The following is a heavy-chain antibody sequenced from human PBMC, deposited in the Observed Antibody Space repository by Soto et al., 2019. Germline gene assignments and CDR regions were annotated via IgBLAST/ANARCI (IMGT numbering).Heavy chain of an antibody. CDR1: GGSFSGYY. Sequence: SETLSLTCAVYGGSFSGYYWSWIRQPPGKGLEWIGEIYHSGSTDYNPSLKSRVTISVDTSKNQFSLKLSSVTAADTAVYYCARQIAAALDYWVQGTLVTVSS. CDR2: IYHSGST. V-gene: IGHV4-34*01. D-gene: IGHD6-13*01. J-gene: IGHJ4*02. CDR3: ARQIAAALDY.